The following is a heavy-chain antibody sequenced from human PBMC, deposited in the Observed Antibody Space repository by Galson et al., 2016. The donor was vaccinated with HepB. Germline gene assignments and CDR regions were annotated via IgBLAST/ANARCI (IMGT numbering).Heavy chain of an antibody. V-gene: IGHV3-49*03. CDR3: TRDSNPFYYNFWSGYLLADY. D-gene: IGHD3-3*01. J-gene: IGHJ4*02. Sequence: SLRLSCAASGSTFGDYAMSWFRQAPGKGLEWVGFIRSKTYGGTTEYAASVKGRFTISRDDSKTIAYLQMNSLSTEDTAVYYCTRDSNPFYYNFWSGYLLADYWGQGTLVTVSS. CDR2: IRSKTYGGTT. CDR1: GSTFGDYA.